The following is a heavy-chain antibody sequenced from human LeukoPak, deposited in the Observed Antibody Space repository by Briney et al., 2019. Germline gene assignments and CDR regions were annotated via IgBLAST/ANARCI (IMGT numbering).Heavy chain of an antibody. Sequence: GGSLRLSCAASGFTVSSNYMSWVRQAPGKGLEWVSVIYSGGSTYYADSVKGRFTISRDNSKNTLYLQMNSLRAEDTAVYYCARAPTTGRGTRDYWGQGTLVTVSS. CDR3: ARAPTTGRGTRDY. CDR1: GFTVSSNY. CDR2: IYSGGST. D-gene: IGHD1-14*01. V-gene: IGHV3-53*01. J-gene: IGHJ4*02.